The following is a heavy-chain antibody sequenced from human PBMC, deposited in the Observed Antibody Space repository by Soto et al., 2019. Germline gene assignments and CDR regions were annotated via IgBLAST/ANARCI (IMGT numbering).Heavy chain of an antibody. Sequence: PGGSLRLSCAASGFTFSSYAMSWVRQAPGKXLEWVSAISGSGGSTYYADSVKGRFTISRDNSKNTLYLQMNSLRAEDTAVYYCAKVEDIVVVPASFGMDVWGPGTTVTVSS. D-gene: IGHD2-2*01. CDR2: ISGSGGST. CDR1: GFTFSSYA. V-gene: IGHV3-23*01. CDR3: AKVEDIVVVPASFGMDV. J-gene: IGHJ6*02.